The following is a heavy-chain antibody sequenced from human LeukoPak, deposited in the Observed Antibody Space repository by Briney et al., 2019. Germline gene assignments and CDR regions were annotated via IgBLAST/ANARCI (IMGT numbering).Heavy chain of an antibody. CDR3: AREADGMDV. Sequence: GASVKVSCKASGGTFSSYAISWVRQAPGQGLEWMGRIILIFGIPNYAQKFQGRVTITADKSTSTAYMELSSLRSEDTAVYYCAREADGMDVWGQGTTVTVSS. J-gene: IGHJ6*02. V-gene: IGHV1-69*04. CDR1: GGTFSSYA. CDR2: IILIFGIP.